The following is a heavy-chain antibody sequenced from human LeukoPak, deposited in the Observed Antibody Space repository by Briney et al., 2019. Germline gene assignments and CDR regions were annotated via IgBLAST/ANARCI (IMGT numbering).Heavy chain of an antibody. Sequence: SETLSLTCTVPGGSISSYYWSWIRQPPGKGLEWIGYIYYSGSTNYNPSLKSRVTISVDTSKNQFSLKLSSVTAADTAVYYCARAQRVVVAATIWFDPWGQGTLVTVSS. CDR3: ARAQRVVVAATIWFDP. CDR2: IYYSGST. CDR1: GGSISSYY. D-gene: IGHD2-15*01. J-gene: IGHJ5*02. V-gene: IGHV4-59*01.